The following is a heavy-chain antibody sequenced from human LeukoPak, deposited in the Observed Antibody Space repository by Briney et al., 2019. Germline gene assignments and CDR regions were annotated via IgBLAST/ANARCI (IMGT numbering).Heavy chain of an antibody. J-gene: IGHJ1*01. V-gene: IGHV3-53*01. CDR3: ARSLGFCSSSTCQESLEH. CDR2: IYRSGST. Sequence: PGGSLRLSCAASGFTVSINYMIWVRQAPGKGLEWVSVIYRSGSTYYADSVKGRFTISRDNSNNTLYLQMNSLRAEDTAVYYCARSLGFCSSSTCQESLEHWGQGTPVTVSS. CDR1: GFTVSINY. D-gene: IGHD2-2*01.